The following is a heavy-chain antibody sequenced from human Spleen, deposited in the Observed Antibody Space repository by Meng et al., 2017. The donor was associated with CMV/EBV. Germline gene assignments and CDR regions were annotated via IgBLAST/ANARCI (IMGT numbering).Heavy chain of an antibody. CDR1: GGSISSSDYY. J-gene: IGHJ4*02. CDR3: ARGPGDVVLPAATNYFDY. V-gene: IGHV4-39*07. D-gene: IGHD2-2*01. Sequence: SETLSLTCTVSGGSISSSDYYWGWIRQPPGKGLEWIGSIYYSGSTYYNPSLKSRVTISVDTSKNYFSLKLSSMTAADTAVYYCARGPGDVVLPAATNYFDYWGQGTVVTVSS. CDR2: IYYSGST.